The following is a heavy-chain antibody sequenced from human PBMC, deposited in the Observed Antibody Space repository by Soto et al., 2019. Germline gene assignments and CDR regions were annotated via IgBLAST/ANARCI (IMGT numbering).Heavy chain of an antibody. Sequence: EVQLVESGGGLVKPGGSLRLSCAASGFTFGNAWMNWVRQTPWKGLEWVGRIKSKTDGGTADYAAPVKGRFTISRDDSKNALYLQMNSLKTEDTAVYYCTTDRGHMYDFDYWGQGTLVPVSS. V-gene: IGHV3-15*01. D-gene: IGHD5-18*01. J-gene: IGHJ4*02. CDR2: IKSKTDGGTA. CDR1: GFTFGNAW. CDR3: TTDRGHMYDFDY.